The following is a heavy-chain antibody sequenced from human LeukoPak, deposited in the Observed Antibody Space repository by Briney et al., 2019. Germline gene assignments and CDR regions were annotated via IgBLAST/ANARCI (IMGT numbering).Heavy chain of an antibody. CDR1: GFTFNGYS. V-gene: IGHV3-21*01. D-gene: IGHD4-17*01. J-gene: IGHJ4*02. Sequence: GESLKISCTASGFTFNGYSMNWVRQAPGKGLEWVSSISTSSSYIYYADSVKGRFTISRNNPKNSLYLQMNSLRAEDTAVYHCARNRGDPSYFDYWGQGTLVTVSS. CDR2: ISTSSSYI. CDR3: ARNRGDPSYFDY.